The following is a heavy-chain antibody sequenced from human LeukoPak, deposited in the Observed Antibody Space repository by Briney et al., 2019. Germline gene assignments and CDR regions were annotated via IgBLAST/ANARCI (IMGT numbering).Heavy chain of an antibody. CDR2: IYYSGST. CDR1: GGSMNSYY. D-gene: IGHD3-9*01. Sequence: SETLSLTCSVSGGSMNSYYWSWIRQSPGKGLEWIGYIYYSGSTNYNPSLTSRVTISVDTSKNQFSLKLSSVTAADTAVYCCARHVWLQPFDYWGQGTLVTVSS. J-gene: IGHJ4*02. CDR3: ARHVWLQPFDY. V-gene: IGHV4-59*08.